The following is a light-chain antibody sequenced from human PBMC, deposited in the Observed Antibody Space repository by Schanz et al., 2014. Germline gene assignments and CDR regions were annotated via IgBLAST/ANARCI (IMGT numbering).Light chain of an antibody. Sequence: QSALTQPPSASGSPGQSVTISCTGTSSDVGGYNYVSWYQQHPGKGPKVMIYEVTKRPSGVPDRFSGSKSGTSASLTITGLQAEDEGDYYCHSYDSFLSAVVFGGGTKLTVL. J-gene: IGLJ2*01. CDR2: EVT. V-gene: IGLV2-8*01. CDR3: HSYDSFLSAVV. CDR1: SSDVGGYNY.